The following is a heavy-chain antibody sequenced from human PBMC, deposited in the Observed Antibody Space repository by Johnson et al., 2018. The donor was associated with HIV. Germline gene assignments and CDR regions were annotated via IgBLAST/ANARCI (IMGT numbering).Heavy chain of an antibody. CDR3: ARGFRGAFVDSFDI. Sequence: VQLVESGGGVVQPGRSLRLSCAASGFTFSSYAMHWVRQAPGKGLEWVAVISYDGSNKYYADSVKGRFTISRDNSKNTLYLQMNSLRAEDTAVYYCARGFRGAFVDSFDIWGQGRMVTVSS. V-gene: IGHV3-30*04. D-gene: IGHD2-21*01. CDR2: ISYDGSNK. CDR1: GFTFSSYA. J-gene: IGHJ3*02.